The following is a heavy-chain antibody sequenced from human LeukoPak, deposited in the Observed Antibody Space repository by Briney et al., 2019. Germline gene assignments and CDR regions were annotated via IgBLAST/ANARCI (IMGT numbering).Heavy chain of an antibody. D-gene: IGHD6-13*01. CDR3: ARAGRIAAAGLPDY. CDR2: INPNSGGT. CDR1: GYTFTGYY. Sequence: ASVKVSCKASGYTFTGYYMHWVRQAPGQGLEWMGWINPNSGGTNYAQKLQGRVTMTTDTSTSTAYMELRSLRSDDTAVYYCARAGRIAAAGLPDYWGQGTLVTVSS. V-gene: IGHV1-2*02. J-gene: IGHJ4*02.